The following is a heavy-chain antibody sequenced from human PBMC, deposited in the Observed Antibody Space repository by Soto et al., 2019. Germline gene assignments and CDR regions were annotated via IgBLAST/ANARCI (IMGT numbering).Heavy chain of an antibody. CDR3: ARQTGPGVYYYYGMDV. Sequence: QVQLQESGPGLVKPSQTLSLTCTVSGGSISSGGYYWSWIRQHPGKGLEWIGYIYYSGSTYYNPSLKSRVTISVDTSKNQFSLKLSSVTAADTAVDYCARQTGPGVYYYYGMDVWGQGTTVTVSS. CDR2: IYYSGST. CDR1: GGSISSGGYY. J-gene: IGHJ6*02. V-gene: IGHV4-31*03.